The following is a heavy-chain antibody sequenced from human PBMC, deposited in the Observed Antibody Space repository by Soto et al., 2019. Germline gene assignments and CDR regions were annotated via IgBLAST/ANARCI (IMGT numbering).Heavy chain of an antibody. V-gene: IGHV3-21*01. D-gene: IGHD4-17*01. CDR1: GFTFSSYS. CDR2: ISSSSSYI. CDR3: ARVRYGDAYWFFDL. J-gene: IGHJ2*01. Sequence: EVQLVESGGGLVKPGGSLRLSCAASGFTFSSYSMNWVRQAPGKGLEWVSSISSSSSYIYYADSVKGRFTISRDNAKNSLYLQMNSLRAEDTAVYYCARVRYGDAYWFFDLWGRGTLVTVSS.